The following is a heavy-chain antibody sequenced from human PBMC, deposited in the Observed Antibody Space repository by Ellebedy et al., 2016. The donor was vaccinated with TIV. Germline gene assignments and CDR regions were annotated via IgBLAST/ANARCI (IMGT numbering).Heavy chain of an antibody. V-gene: IGHV1-46*01. CDR3: ERARIDIQNWFDP. Sequence: AASVKVSCKASGGTFSSYAISWVRQAPGQGLEWMGIINPSGGSTSYAQKFQGRVTMTRDTSTSTVYMALSSLRSEDTAVYYCERARIDIQNWFDPWGQGTLVTVSS. CDR1: GGTFSSYA. D-gene: IGHD3-9*01. J-gene: IGHJ5*02. CDR2: INPSGGST.